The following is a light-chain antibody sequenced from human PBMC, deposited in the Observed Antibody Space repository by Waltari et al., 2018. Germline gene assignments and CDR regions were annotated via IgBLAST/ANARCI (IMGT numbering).Light chain of an antibody. CDR1: QSIDRW. Sequence: DIQMTQYPSTLSASVGDRVTITCRASQSIDRWLVWYQQKPGKAPKLLIYKASNLENGVPSRFSGSGSGTEFTLTISSLQPDDFATYYCQQYNSYSTFGQGTKLEI. J-gene: IGKJ2*01. CDR3: QQYNSYST. CDR2: KAS. V-gene: IGKV1-5*03.